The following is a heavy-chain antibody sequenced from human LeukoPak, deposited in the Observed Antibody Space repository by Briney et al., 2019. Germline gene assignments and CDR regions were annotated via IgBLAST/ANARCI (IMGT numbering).Heavy chain of an antibody. CDR1: GYTFTSYG. V-gene: IGHV1-18*01. D-gene: IGHD2-2*01. CDR3: ARGSALFLGDCSSTSCDNWFDP. Sequence: GASVKVSCKASGYTFTSYGISWVRQAPGQGLEWMGWISAYNGNTNYAQKLQGRVTMTTDTSTSTAYMELRSLRSDDTAVYYCARGSALFLGDCSSTSCDNWFDPWGQGTLVTVSS. J-gene: IGHJ5*02. CDR2: ISAYNGNT.